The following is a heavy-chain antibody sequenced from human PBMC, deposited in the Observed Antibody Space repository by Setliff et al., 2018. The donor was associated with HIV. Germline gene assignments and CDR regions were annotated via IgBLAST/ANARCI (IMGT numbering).Heavy chain of an antibody. Sequence: ASVKVSCKASGYTFTSYGISWVRQAPGQGLEWMGWISTYNDNTNYAQKFQGRLTMTEDTSTDTAYMELSRLRSDDTAVYYCARTLPQYTNLFDYWGQGTLVTVSS. D-gene: IGHD5-18*01. V-gene: IGHV1-18*01. CDR1: GYTFTSYG. CDR2: ISTYNDNT. J-gene: IGHJ4*02. CDR3: ARTLPQYTNLFDY.